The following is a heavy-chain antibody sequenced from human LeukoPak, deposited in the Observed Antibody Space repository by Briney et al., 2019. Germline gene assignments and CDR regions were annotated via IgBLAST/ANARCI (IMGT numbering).Heavy chain of an antibody. J-gene: IGHJ5*02. CDR1: GGSITSRSSS. CDR2: ISFSGGT. CDR3: VREYYDILTGYQTA. Sequence: SETLSLTCTVSGGSITSRSSSRGWIRQAPGKGLEWIGTISFSGGTYYTPSLKSRVTISIDTSKNQLSLKLSSVTAADTSVYYCVREYYDILTGYQTAWGQGTLVTVSS. V-gene: IGHV4-39*01. D-gene: IGHD3-9*01.